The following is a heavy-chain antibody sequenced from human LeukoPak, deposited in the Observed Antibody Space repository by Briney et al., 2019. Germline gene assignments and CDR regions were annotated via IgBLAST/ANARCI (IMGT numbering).Heavy chain of an antibody. D-gene: IGHD2-2*01. Sequence: GGSLRLSCVASGFTFSSYSLAWARQTPGKGLAWVSIIAGNNSPTFYADSVEGRFTISRDNSKNMGYLQMNSLRVEDSGVYFCARGATRATRHFDVWGRGTLVTVSS. CDR2: IAGNNSPT. V-gene: IGHV3-23*01. CDR1: GFTFSSYS. CDR3: ARGATRATRHFDV. J-gene: IGHJ2*01.